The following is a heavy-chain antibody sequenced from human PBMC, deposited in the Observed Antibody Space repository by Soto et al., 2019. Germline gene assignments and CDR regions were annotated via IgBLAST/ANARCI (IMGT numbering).Heavy chain of an antibody. CDR3: ARTYYYGSGSYYIPRGWFDP. CDR1: GGSFSGYY. V-gene: IGHV4-34*01. CDR2: INHSGST. J-gene: IGHJ5*02. D-gene: IGHD3-10*01. Sequence: QVQLQQWGAGLLKPSETLSLTCAVYGGSFSGYYWSWIRQPPGKGLEWIGEINHSGSTNYNPSLKSRVTISVDTSKNQFSLKLSSVTAADMAVYYCARTYYYGSGSYYIPRGWFDPWGQGTLVTVSS.